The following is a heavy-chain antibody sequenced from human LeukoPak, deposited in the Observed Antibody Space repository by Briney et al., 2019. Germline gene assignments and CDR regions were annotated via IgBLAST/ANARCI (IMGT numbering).Heavy chain of an antibody. V-gene: IGHV1-18*01. CDR1: GYTFTSYG. J-gene: IGHJ4*02. Sequence: EASVKVSCKASGYTFTSYGISWARQAPGQGLEWMGWISAYNGNTNYAQKLQGRVTMTTDTSTSTAYMELRSLRSDDTAVYYCARDYSLRYLDYWGQGTLVTVSS. CDR2: ISAYNGNT. CDR3: ARDYSLRYLDY. D-gene: IGHD4-17*01.